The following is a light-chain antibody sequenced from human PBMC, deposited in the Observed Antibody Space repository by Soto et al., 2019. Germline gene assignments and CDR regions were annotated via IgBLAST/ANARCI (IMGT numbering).Light chain of an antibody. CDR2: GDN. V-gene: IGLV1-40*01. Sequence: QSVLTQPPSVSGAPGQRVTISCTGSSSNIGAGYDVHWYQQLPDTAPKLLIYGDNNRPSGVPDRFSDSKSGTSASLAITGLQAEDEADYYCQSYDRSLRGYVFGTGTKVTVL. CDR3: QSYDRSLRGYV. CDR1: SSNIGAGYD. J-gene: IGLJ1*01.